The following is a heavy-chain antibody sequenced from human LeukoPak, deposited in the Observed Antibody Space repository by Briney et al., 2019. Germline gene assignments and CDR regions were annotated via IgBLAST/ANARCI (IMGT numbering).Heavy chain of an antibody. CDR2: IIPIFGTA. D-gene: IGHD2-2*01. Sequence: ASVKVSCKASGGTFSSYAISWVRQAPGQGLEWMGRIIPIFGTANYAQKFQGRVTITADESTSTAYMELSSLRSEDTAVYYCARTPYEKGYCSSTSCYYFDYWGQGTLVTVSS. J-gene: IGHJ4*02. CDR3: ARTPYEKGYCSSTSCYYFDY. CDR1: GGTFSSYA. V-gene: IGHV1-69*13.